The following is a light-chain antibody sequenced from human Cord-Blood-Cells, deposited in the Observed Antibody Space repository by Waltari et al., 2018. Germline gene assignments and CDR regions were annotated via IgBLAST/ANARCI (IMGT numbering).Light chain of an antibody. V-gene: IGKV1-39*01. Sequence: DIQMTQSPSSLSASVGVRVTITCRASQSISSYLNWYQQKPGKAPKLLIYAASSLQSGVQSRFSGSGSGTDFTLTISSLQPEDFATYYCQQSYSTPLTFDGGTKVEIK. J-gene: IGKJ4*01. CDR2: AAS. CDR3: QQSYSTPLT. CDR1: QSISSY.